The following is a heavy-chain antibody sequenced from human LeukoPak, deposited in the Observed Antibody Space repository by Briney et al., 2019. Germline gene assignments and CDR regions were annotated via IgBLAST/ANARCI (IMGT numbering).Heavy chain of an antibody. D-gene: IGHD6-19*01. Sequence: GGSLRLSCAASGFTFSSYSMNWVRQAPGKGLEWVSSISSSSSYIYYADSVKGRFTISRDNAKNSLYLQMNSLRAEDTAVYYCASSVAGFNAFDIWGQGTMVTVSS. J-gene: IGHJ3*02. CDR1: GFTFSSYS. CDR3: ASSVAGFNAFDI. V-gene: IGHV3-21*01. CDR2: ISSSSSYI.